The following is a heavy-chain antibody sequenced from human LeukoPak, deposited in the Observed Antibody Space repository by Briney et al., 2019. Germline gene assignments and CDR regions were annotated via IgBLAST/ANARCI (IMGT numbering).Heavy chain of an antibody. CDR3: AKDRRIVGVPTLAFDI. Sequence: GGSLRLSCAASGFTFDDYAMHWVRQAPGKGLEWVSGISWNSGSIGYADSVKGRFTISRDNAKNSLYLQMNSLRAEDTALYYCAKDRRIVGVPTLAFDIWGQGTMVTVSS. CDR2: ISWNSGSI. J-gene: IGHJ3*02. CDR1: GFTFDDYA. V-gene: IGHV3-9*01. D-gene: IGHD1-26*01.